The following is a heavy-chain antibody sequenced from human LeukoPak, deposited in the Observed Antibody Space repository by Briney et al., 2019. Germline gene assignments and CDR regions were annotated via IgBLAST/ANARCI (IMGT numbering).Heavy chain of an antibody. Sequence: GGSLRLSCAASGFTFSTFAMIWVRQPPGKGLEWVSSIFPSGGEIHYADSVKGRFTISRDNAKNSLYLQMNSLRAEDTAVYYCARGRRGYSYGYGFDYWGQGTLVTVSS. V-gene: IGHV3-21*01. CDR1: GFTFSTFA. CDR2: IFPSGGEI. CDR3: ARGRRGYSYGYGFDY. J-gene: IGHJ4*02. D-gene: IGHD5-18*01.